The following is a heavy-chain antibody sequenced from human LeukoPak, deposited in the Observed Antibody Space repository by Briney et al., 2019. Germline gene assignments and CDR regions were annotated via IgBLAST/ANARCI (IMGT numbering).Heavy chain of an antibody. Sequence: GGSLRLSCAASGFTFSSYSMNWVRQAPGKGLEWVSYISSSSSTIYYADSVKGRFTISRDNAKNTLYVQMNSLTAEDTAVYYCATQQRYGLDVWGQGTTVTVSS. CDR3: ATQQRYGLDV. V-gene: IGHV3-48*04. CDR1: GFTFSSYS. D-gene: IGHD6-13*01. J-gene: IGHJ6*02. CDR2: ISSSSSTI.